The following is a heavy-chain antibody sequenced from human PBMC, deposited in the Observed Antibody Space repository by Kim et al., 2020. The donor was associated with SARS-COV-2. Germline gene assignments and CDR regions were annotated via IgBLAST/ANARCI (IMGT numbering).Heavy chain of an antibody. Sequence: GESLKISCKGSGYSFTSYWISWVRQMPGKGLEWMGRIDPSDSYTNYSPSFQGHVTISADKSISTAYLQWSSLKASDTAMYYCASGYCSSTSCYKGAFDIWGQGTMVTVSS. CDR2: IDPSDSYT. CDR3: ASGYCSSTSCYKGAFDI. D-gene: IGHD2-2*03. J-gene: IGHJ3*02. V-gene: IGHV5-10-1*01. CDR1: GYSFTSYW.